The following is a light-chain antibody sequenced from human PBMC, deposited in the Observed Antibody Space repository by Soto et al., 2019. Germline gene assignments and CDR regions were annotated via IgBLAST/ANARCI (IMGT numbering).Light chain of an antibody. CDR1: QNININ. CDR3: QQYKDWPPLT. Sequence: EIVMTQSPLTLPVSPGERATLSCRASQNININLAWYQQRPGQAPRVLIYGASSRASGIPDRFSGSGSGTDFTLTINRLEPDDFAFYYCQQYKDWPPLTFGGGTRVEIK. V-gene: IGKV3D-15*01. J-gene: IGKJ4*01. CDR2: GAS.